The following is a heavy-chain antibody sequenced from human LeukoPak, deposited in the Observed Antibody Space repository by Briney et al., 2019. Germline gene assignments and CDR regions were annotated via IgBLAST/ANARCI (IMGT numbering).Heavy chain of an antibody. Sequence: PSETLSLTCAVYGGSFSGYYWSWIRQPPGKGLERIGEINHSGSTNFNPSLKSRVTISVDTSKNQFSLKLSSVTAADTAVYYCARREWLRFGEYYYYYGMDVWGKGTTVTVSS. J-gene: IGHJ6*04. CDR3: ARREWLRFGEYYYYYGMDV. V-gene: IGHV4-34*01. CDR1: GGSFSGYY. CDR2: INHSGST. D-gene: IGHD5-12*01.